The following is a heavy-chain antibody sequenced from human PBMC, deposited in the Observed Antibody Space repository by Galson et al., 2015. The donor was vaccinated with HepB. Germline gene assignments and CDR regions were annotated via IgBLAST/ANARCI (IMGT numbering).Heavy chain of an antibody. CDR2: ISAYNGNT. CDR3: AREINHYDILTGYAIPGYFDY. D-gene: IGHD3-9*01. J-gene: IGHJ4*02. V-gene: IGHV1-18*01. CDR1: GYTFTSYG. Sequence: SVKVSCKASGYTFTSYGISWVRQAPGQGLEWMGWISAYNGNTNYAQKLQGRVTMTTDTSTSTAYMELRSLRSDDTAVYYCAREINHYDILTGYAIPGYFDYWGQGTLVTVSS.